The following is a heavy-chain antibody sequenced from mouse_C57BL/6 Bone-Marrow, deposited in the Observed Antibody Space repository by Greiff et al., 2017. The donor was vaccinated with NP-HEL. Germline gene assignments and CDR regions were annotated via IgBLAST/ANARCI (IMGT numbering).Heavy chain of an antibody. J-gene: IGHJ4*01. CDR3: ARVGTTVARYYGYYGNYYAMDY. CDR2: ISYDGSN. CDR1: GYSITSGYY. V-gene: IGHV3-6*01. Sequence: EVQLQESGPGLVKPSQSLSLTCSVTGYSITSGYYWNWIRQFPGNKLEWMGYISYDGSNNYNPYLKNRISITRDTSKNQCFLKLNSVTTEDTATYYCARVGTTVARYYGYYGNYYAMDYWGQGTSVTVSS. D-gene: IGHD2-3*01.